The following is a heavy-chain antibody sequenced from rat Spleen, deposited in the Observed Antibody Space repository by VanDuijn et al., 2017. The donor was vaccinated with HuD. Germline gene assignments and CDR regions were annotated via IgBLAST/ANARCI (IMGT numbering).Heavy chain of an antibody. CDR2: LWRGGST. D-gene: IGHD1-4*01. CDR1: GFSVSDYS. CDR3: TRSRGYPGIAFAY. Sequence: VQLKESGPGLVQPSQTLSLTCTVSGFSVSDYSVHWIRQPPGKGLEWMGVLWRGGSTTYNSTLKSRMGISRDTSKSQVFLKINSLQTEDTAIYYCTRSRGYPGIAFAYWGQGVMVTVSS. J-gene: IGHJ2*01. V-gene: IGHV2S63*01.